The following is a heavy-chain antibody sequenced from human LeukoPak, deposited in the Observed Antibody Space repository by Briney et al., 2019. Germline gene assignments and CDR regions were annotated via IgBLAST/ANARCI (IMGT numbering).Heavy chain of an antibody. J-gene: IGHJ5*02. Sequence: ASVKVSCKTSGYTFTSYGVTWVRQAPGQGLEWMGGIIPIFGTANYAQKFQGRVTITADESTSTAYMELSSLRSEDTAVYYCATPPGPWGQGTLVTVSS. CDR2: IIPIFGTA. V-gene: IGHV1-69*13. CDR1: GYTFTSYG. CDR3: ATPPGP. D-gene: IGHD3-10*01.